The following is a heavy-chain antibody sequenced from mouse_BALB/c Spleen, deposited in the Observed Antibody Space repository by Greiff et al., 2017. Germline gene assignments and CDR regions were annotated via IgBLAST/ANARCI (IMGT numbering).Heavy chain of an antibody. D-gene: IGHD3-1*01. Sequence: QVQLQQSGPELVKPGASVKISCKASGYAFSSSWMNWVKQRPGQGLEWIGRIYPGDGDTNYNGKFKGKATLTADKSSSTAYMQLSSLTSVDSAVYFCARSGENSGRGDYFDYWGQGTTLTVSS. V-gene: IGHV1-82*01. CDR1: GYAFSSSW. CDR2: IYPGDGDT. J-gene: IGHJ2*01. CDR3: ARSGENSGRGDYFDY.